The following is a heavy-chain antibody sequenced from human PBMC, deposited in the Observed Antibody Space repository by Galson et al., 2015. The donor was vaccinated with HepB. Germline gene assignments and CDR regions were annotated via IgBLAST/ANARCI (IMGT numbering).Heavy chain of an antibody. D-gene: IGHD3-22*01. Sequence: SLRLSCAASGFTFSSYSMNWVRQAPGKGLEWVSYISSSSSTIYYADSVKGRFTISRDNAKNSLYLQMNSLRAEDTAVYYCARSERSSGYYPQGHHDAFDIWGQGTMVTVSS. CDR2: ISSSSSTI. CDR1: GFTFSSYS. V-gene: IGHV3-48*01. CDR3: ARSERSSGYYPQGHHDAFDI. J-gene: IGHJ3*02.